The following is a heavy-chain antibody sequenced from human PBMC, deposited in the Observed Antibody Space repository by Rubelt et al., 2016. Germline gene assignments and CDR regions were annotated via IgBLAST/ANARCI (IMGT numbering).Heavy chain of an antibody. Sequence: YYADSVKGRFTISRDNAKNSLYLQMNSLRDEDTAVYYCARDGDYDYVWGSYRRGEFDYWGQGTLVTVSS. J-gene: IGHJ4*02. V-gene: IGHV3-48*02. CDR3: ARDGDYDYVWGSYRRGEFDY. D-gene: IGHD3-16*02.